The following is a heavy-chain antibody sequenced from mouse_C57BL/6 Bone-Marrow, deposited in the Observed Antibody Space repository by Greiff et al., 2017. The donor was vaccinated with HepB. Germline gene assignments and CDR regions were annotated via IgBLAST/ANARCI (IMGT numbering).Heavy chain of an antibody. CDR1: GFNIKDDY. J-gene: IGHJ3*01. CDR3: TRYDYVLFAY. Sequence: EVQLQESGAELVRPGASVKLSCTASGFNIKDDYMHWVKQRPEQGLEWIGWIDPENGDTEYASKFQGKATITADTSSNTAYLQLSSLTSEDTAVYYCTRYDYVLFAYWGQGTLVTVSA. D-gene: IGHD2-4*01. CDR2: IDPENGDT. V-gene: IGHV14-4*01.